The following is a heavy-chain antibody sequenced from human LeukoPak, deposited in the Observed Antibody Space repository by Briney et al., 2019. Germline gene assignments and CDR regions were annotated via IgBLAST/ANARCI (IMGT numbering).Heavy chain of an antibody. J-gene: IGHJ3*02. Sequence: GGSLRLSCAASGFTVSSDYMTWVRQAPGKGLEWISVIYSAGSTYYADSVKGRFTISRDTSKNTVYLQMNNLRAEDTAFYYCARGIHYYDYNGEAFDIWGQGTMVTVSS. CDR2: IYSAGST. V-gene: IGHV3-53*01. CDR1: GFTVSSDY. D-gene: IGHD3-22*01. CDR3: ARGIHYYDYNGEAFDI.